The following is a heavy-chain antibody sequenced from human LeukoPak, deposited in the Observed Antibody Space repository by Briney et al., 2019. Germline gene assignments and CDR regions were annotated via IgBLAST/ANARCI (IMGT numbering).Heavy chain of an antibody. CDR3: ARVRSGSFGNSFDL. V-gene: IGHV3-30*03. Sequence: GGSLRLSCAASGFTFSSYGMHWVRQAPGKGLEWVAVISYDGSNKYYADSVKGRFTISSDNSKNTLYLQMTSLRADDSALYYCARVRSGSFGNSFDLWGQGTLVTVSS. J-gene: IGHJ4*02. CDR1: GFTFSSYG. CDR2: ISYDGSNK. D-gene: IGHD1-26*01.